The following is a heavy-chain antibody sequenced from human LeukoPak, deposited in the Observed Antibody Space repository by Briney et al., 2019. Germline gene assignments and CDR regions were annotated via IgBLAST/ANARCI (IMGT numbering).Heavy chain of an antibody. V-gene: IGHV3-21*01. D-gene: IGHD3-22*01. J-gene: IGHJ4*02. CDR1: GFSFSRDY. CDR2: ISSSSNYI. Sequence: GGSLRLSCSASGFSFSRDYMSWVRQAPGKGLEWVSSISSSSNYIHYADSVKGRFTISRDNAENSLYLQMNGLRAEDTAMYYCVRSQGGYYYDSSGYYQGPLDYWGQGTLVTVSS. CDR3: VRSQGGYYYDSSGYYQGPLDY.